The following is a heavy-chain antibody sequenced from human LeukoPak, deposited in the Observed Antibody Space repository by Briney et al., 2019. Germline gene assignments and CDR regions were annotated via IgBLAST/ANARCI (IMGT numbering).Heavy chain of an antibody. CDR2: ISYDGSNK. CDR3: AKGELGLWFDY. Sequence: GGSLRLSCAASGFTFTSYWMHWVRQAPGKGLEWVALISYDGSNKYYADSVKGRFTISRDNSKNTLYLQMNSLRAEDTAVYYCAKGELGLWFDYWGQGTLVTVSS. V-gene: IGHV3-30*18. D-gene: IGHD5-18*01. CDR1: GFTFTSYW. J-gene: IGHJ4*02.